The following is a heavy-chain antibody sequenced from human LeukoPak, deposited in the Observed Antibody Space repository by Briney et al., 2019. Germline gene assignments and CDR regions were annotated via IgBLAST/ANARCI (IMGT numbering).Heavy chain of an antibody. CDR1: GFAFSSLA. CDR3: AKGTVLRFLEWLFEADYNWFDP. Sequence: PGGSLRLSCAVSGFAFSSLAMHWVRQAPGKGLECVSVISSSGGSTYYADSVKGRFTISRDNSKNTLYLQMNSLRAEDTAVYYCAKGTVLRFLEWLFEADYNWFDPWGQGTLVTVSS. V-gene: IGHV3-NL1*01. CDR2: ISSSGGST. D-gene: IGHD3-3*01. J-gene: IGHJ5*02.